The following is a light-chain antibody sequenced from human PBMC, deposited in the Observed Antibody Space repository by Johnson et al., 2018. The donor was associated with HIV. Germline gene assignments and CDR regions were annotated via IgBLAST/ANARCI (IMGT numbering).Light chain of an antibody. V-gene: IGLV1-51*02. CDR3: GTWDSSLDAYV. J-gene: IGLJ1*01. CDR2: ENN. Sequence: VLTQPPSVSAAPGQKVTISCSGSSSNIGNNYVSWYQQLPGTAPKLLIYENNKRPSGIPDRFSGSKSGTSATLGITGLQTGDEADYYCGTWDSSLDAYVFGTGTKVAVL. CDR1: SSNIGNNY.